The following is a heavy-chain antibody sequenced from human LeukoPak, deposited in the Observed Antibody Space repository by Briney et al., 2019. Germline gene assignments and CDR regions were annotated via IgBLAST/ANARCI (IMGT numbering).Heavy chain of an antibody. V-gene: IGHV1-46*01. CDR1: GYTFTNYY. CDR2: INPGGGNT. J-gene: IGHJ3*02. CDR3: ARIRDGYNDAYDI. Sequence: ASVKVSCKASGYTFTNYYIHWVRQAPGQGLEWMGLINPGGGNTNYAQNFQGRVTMTRDTSASTVYMELSSLRSEDTAIYYCARIRDGYNDAYDIWGQGTVVTVPS. D-gene: IGHD5-24*01.